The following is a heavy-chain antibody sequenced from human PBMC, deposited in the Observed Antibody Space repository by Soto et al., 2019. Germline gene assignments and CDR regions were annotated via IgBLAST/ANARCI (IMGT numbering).Heavy chain of an antibody. V-gene: IGHV4-31*03. J-gene: IGHJ4*02. CDR1: GGSISSGGYY. CDR2: IYYSGST. D-gene: IGHD3-22*01. CDR3: ARVTYYDSSGYYVVFDY. Sequence: SETLSLTCTVSGGSISSGGYYWSWIRQHPGKGLEWIGYIYYSGSTYYNPSLKSRVTISVDTSKNQFSLKLSSVTAADTAVYYCARVTYYDSSGYYVVFDYWGQGTLVTVSS.